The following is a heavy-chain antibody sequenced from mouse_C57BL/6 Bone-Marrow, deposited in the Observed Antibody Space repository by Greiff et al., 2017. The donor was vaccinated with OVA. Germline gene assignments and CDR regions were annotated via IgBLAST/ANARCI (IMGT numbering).Heavy chain of an antibody. CDR3: ASLYDGYYVYAMDY. J-gene: IGHJ4*01. CDR1: GYTFTSYW. CDR2: IHPNSGST. D-gene: IGHD2-3*01. Sequence: QVQLQQPGAELVKPGASVKLSCKASGYTFTSYWMHWVKQRPGQGLEWIGMIHPNSGSTNYNEKFKSKATLTVDKSSSTAYMQLSSLTSEDSAVYYGASLYDGYYVYAMDYWGQGTSVTVSS. V-gene: IGHV1-64*01.